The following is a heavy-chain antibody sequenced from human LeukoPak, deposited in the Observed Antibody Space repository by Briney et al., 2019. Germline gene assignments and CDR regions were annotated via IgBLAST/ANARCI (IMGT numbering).Heavy chain of an antibody. D-gene: IGHD3-10*01. CDR3: AKDSASYYFDF. V-gene: IGHV3-30-3*01. CDR1: GFTFSSYA. J-gene: IGHJ4*02. Sequence: GRSLRLSCAASGFTFSSYAMHWVRQAPGKGLEWVAVISYDGSNKYYADSVKGRFTISRDNSKNTLYLQMNSLGAEDTAVYYCAKDSASYYFDFWGQGTLVTVSS. CDR2: ISYDGSNK.